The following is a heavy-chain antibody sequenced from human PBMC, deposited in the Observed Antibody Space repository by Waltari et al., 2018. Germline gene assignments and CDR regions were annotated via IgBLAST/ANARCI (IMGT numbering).Heavy chain of an antibody. CDR3: AKAAAYYYYYGMDV. D-gene: IGHD2-15*01. V-gene: IGHV3-23*01. Sequence: EVQLLESGGGLVQPGGSLRLSCAASGFTFSLSAMSWVRQSPGKGMEWVSAISGSGGSTYYADSVKGRFTISRDNSKNTLYLQMNSLRAEDTAVYYCAKAAAYYYYYGMDVWGQGTTVTVSS. CDR2: ISGSGGST. J-gene: IGHJ6*02. CDR1: GFTFSLSA.